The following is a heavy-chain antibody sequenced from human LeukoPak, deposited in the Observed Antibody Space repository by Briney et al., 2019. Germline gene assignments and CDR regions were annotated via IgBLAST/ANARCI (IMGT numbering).Heavy chain of an antibody. Sequence: GESLQISCQGSGYSFTSYWIGWVRQMPGKGLEWMGIIYPGDSDTRYSPSFQGQVTISADKSISTADLQWSSLKASDTAMYYCARRSYYDSSGSDAFDIWGQGTMVTVSS. J-gene: IGHJ3*02. V-gene: IGHV5-51*01. CDR1: GYSFTSYW. D-gene: IGHD3-22*01. CDR3: ARRSYYDSSGSDAFDI. CDR2: IYPGDSDT.